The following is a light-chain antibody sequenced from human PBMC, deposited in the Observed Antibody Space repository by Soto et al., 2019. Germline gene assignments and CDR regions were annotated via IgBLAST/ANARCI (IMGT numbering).Light chain of an antibody. CDR3: SSYTSSSTLYV. Sequence: QSVLSQPASVSGSRGQSITISCTGTSSDVGGYNYVSWYQQHPGKAPKLMIYDVSNRPSGVSNRFSGSKSGNTASLTISGLQAEDEADYYCSSYTSSSTLYVFGTGTKVTVL. J-gene: IGLJ1*01. V-gene: IGLV2-14*01. CDR1: SSDVGGYNY. CDR2: DVS.